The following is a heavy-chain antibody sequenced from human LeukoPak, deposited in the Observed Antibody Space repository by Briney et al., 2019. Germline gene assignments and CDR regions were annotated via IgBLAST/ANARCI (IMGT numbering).Heavy chain of an antibody. D-gene: IGHD2-2*01. Sequence: GGSLRLSCAASGFTFSSYGMHWVRQAPGKGLEWVSGISWNGGSIGYADSVKGRFTISRDNAKNSLYLQMNSLRAEDMALYYCAKSAGYSTSYYYMDVWGKGTTVTVSS. CDR3: AKSAGYSTSYYYMDV. CDR1: GFTFSSYG. CDR2: ISWNGGSI. J-gene: IGHJ6*03. V-gene: IGHV3-9*03.